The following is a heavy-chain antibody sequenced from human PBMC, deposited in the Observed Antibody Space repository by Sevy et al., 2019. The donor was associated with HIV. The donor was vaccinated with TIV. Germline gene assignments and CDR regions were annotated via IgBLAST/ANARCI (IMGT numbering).Heavy chain of an antibody. CDR3: TRGQYSNSWFYFDY. V-gene: IGHV1-2*06. Sequence: ASVKVSCKASGYTVAGHYIHWVRQAPGQGFEWMGRINPNSGGTNYTQVSQGRVTLTWDTSVSTAYMELTRLRSDDSAVYYCTRGQYSNSWFYFDYWGQGTLVTVSS. J-gene: IGHJ4*02. D-gene: IGHD6-13*01. CDR1: GYTVAGHY. CDR2: INPNSGGT.